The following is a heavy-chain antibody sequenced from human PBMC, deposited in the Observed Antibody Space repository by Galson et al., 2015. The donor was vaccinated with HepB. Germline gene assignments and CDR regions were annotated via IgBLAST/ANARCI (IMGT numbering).Heavy chain of an antibody. CDR3: ARGNDSSGGAFDI. CDR2: IWYDGSTK. Sequence: SLRLSCAASGFTFSSYGIHWVRQAPGKGLEWVALIWYDGSTKYYADSVKGRFTISRDNSKNTLYLQMNSLRAEDTAVYYCARGNDSSGGAFDIWGQGTMVTVSS. J-gene: IGHJ3*02. V-gene: IGHV3-33*01. CDR1: GFTFSSYG. D-gene: IGHD3-22*01.